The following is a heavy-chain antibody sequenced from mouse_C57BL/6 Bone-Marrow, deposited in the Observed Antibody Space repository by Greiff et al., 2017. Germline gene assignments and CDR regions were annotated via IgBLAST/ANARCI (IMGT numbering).Heavy chain of an antibody. CDR1: GFTFSDYG. CDR2: ISSGSSTI. D-gene: IGHD6-2*01. V-gene: IGHV5-17*01. Sequence: EVKVVESGGGLVKPGGSLKLSCAASGFTFSDYGMHWVRQAPEKGLEWVAYISSGSSTIYYADTVKGRFTISRDNAKNTLFLQMTSRRSEDTAMYYCAWRSPDYWGQGTTLTVSS. CDR3: AWRSPDY. J-gene: IGHJ2*01.